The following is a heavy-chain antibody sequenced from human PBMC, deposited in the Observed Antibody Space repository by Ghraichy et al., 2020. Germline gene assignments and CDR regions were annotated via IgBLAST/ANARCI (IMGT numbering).Heavy chain of an antibody. J-gene: IGHJ4*02. CDR1: GFTFDDYA. CDR2: ISWNSGSI. CDR3: AKDTPAAH. V-gene: IGHV3-9*01. Sequence: GGSLRLSCAASGFTFDDYAMHWVRQAPGKGLEWVSGISWNSGSIGYADSVKGRFTISRDNAKNSLYLQMNSLRAEDTALYYCAKDTPAAHWGQGTLVTVSS. D-gene: IGHD6-6*01.